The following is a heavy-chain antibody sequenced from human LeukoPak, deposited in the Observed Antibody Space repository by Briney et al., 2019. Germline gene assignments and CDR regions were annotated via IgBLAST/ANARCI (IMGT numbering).Heavy chain of an antibody. V-gene: IGHV3-15*07. CDR1: GFTFSNAW. J-gene: IGHJ6*02. CDR3: TTGANSNDYYYYGMDV. Sequence: GGSLRLSCAASGFTFSNAWMNWVRQAPGKGLEWVGRIKSKTDGGTTDYAAPVKGRFTISRDDSKNTLYLQMNSLKTEDTAVYYCTTGANSNDYYYYGMDVWGQGTTVTVSS. D-gene: IGHD4-11*01. CDR2: IKSKTDGGTT.